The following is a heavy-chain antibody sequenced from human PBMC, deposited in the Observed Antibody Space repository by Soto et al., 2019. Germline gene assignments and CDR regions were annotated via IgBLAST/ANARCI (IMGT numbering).Heavy chain of an antibody. V-gene: IGHV4-31*03. CDR3: AREDSSSWSRHFDY. Sequence: SETLSLTCTVSGGSISSGGYYWSWIRQHPGKGLEWIGYIYYSGSTYYNPSLKSRVTISVDTSKNQFSLKLSSVTAADTAVYYCAREDSSSWSRHFDYWGKGTLVTVS. D-gene: IGHD6-13*01. CDR1: GGSISSGGYY. CDR2: IYYSGST. J-gene: IGHJ4*02.